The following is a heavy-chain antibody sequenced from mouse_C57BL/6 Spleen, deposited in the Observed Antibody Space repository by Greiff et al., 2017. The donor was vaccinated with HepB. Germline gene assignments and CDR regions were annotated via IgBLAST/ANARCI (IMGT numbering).Heavy chain of an antibody. CDR1: GYAFSSYW. V-gene: IGHV1-80*01. CDR2: IYPGDGDT. J-gene: IGHJ3*01. CDR3: ARKGDYDGWFAY. Sequence: QVQLQQSGAELVKPGASVKISCKASGYAFSSYWMNWVKQRPGKGLEWIGQIYPGDGDTNYNGKFKGKATLTADKSSSTAYMQLSSLTSEDSAVYFCARKGDYDGWFAYWGQGTLVTVSA. D-gene: IGHD2-4*01.